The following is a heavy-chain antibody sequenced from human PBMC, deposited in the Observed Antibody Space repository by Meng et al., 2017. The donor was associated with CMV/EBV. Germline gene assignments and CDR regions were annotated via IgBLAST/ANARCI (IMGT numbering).Heavy chain of an antibody. V-gene: IGHV1-46*01. CDR2: INASDGST. J-gene: IGHJ4*02. Sequence: ISCEASRYTFTSYYMHWVRRAAGQELKWVGIINASDGSTRYARKIQGRVTMTRNTSTSTIYMELGGLGSENTAVEYWARGRCFDYWGQGTLVTVSS. CDR1: RYTFTSYY. D-gene: IGHD4-17*01. CDR3: ARGRCFDY.